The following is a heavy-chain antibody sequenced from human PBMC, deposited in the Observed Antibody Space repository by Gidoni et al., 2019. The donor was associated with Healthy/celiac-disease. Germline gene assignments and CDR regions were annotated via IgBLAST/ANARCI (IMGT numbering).Heavy chain of an antibody. D-gene: IGHD3-3*01. CDR3: ARLWEFWSGYYTSTPYWYFDL. CDR1: GGSISRYY. J-gene: IGHJ2*01. Sequence: QVQLQESGPGLVKPSETLSLTCTVSGGSISRYYWSWIRQPPGKGLEWIGYIYYSGSTNYNPSLKSRVTISVDTSKNQFSLKLSSVTAADTAVYYCARLWEFWSGYYTSTPYWYFDLWGRGTLVTVSS. CDR2: IYYSGST. V-gene: IGHV4-59*01.